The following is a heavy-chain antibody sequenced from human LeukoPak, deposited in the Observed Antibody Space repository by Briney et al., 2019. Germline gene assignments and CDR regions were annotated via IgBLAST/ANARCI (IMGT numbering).Heavy chain of an antibody. Sequence: SGGSLRLSCAASGFTFSNAWMSWVRQAPGKRPEWVANMNKDGSEKYYADSVKGRFTISRDNARNSVYLQMNSLRVEDTAVYYCARDPVEWEQLLDYWGQGTLVTVSS. CDR3: ARDPVEWEQLLDY. J-gene: IGHJ4*02. CDR2: MNKDGSEK. D-gene: IGHD1-26*01. V-gene: IGHV3-7*01. CDR1: GFTFSNAW.